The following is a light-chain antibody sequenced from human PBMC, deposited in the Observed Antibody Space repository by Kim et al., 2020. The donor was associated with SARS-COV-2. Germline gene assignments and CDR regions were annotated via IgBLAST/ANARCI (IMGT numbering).Light chain of an antibody. V-gene: IGLV3-19*01. CDR3: NSRDSNDNVV. CDR1: SLRSYY. CDR2: GKN. Sequence: AWGQTVRITCQGDSLRSYYATWYQQKPGQAPIVVIYGKNNRPSGIPDRFSGSSSGNTASLTITGTQAGDEADYHCNSRDSNDNVVFGGGTQLTVL. J-gene: IGLJ2*01.